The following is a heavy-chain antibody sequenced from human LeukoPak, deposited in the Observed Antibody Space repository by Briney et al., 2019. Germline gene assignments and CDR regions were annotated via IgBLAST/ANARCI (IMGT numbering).Heavy chain of an antibody. CDR1: GGSISSSSYY. Sequence: SETLSLTCTVSGGSISSSSYYWGWIRQPPWKGLEWIGSIYYSGSTYYNPSLKSRVTISVDTSKNQFSLKLSSVTAADTAVYYCARDGLQQPTQQFDYWGQGTLVTVSS. V-gene: IGHV4-39*07. D-gene: IGHD6-13*01. CDR2: IYYSGST. CDR3: ARDGLQQPTQQFDY. J-gene: IGHJ4*02.